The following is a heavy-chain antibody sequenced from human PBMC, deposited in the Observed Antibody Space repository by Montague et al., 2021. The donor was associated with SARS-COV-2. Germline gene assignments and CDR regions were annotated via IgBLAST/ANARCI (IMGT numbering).Heavy chain of an antibody. CDR1: GFSLSTSGMC. D-gene: IGHD4-23*01. Sequence: PALVKPTKTLTLTCTFSGFSLSTSGMCVSWIRQPQGKALEWLTLIDWDDDKYYSTSLKTRLTISKDTSKNQVVITMTNMDPVNTATYYCTRSYGTTVVTRDFDNWGQGTLVTVSS. CDR3: TRSYGTTVVTRDFDN. CDR2: IDWDDDK. V-gene: IGHV2-70*01. J-gene: IGHJ4*02.